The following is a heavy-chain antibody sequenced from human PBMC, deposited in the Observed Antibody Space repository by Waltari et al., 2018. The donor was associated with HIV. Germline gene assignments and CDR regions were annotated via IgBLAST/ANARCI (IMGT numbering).Heavy chain of an antibody. CDR3: ARVGRGYSFDY. Sequence: QVQLQESGPGLVKPSQTLSLTATVSGGSVSSGSYFWSWIRQPAGKGLEWIGHIYTSGSTNYNPSLKSRVTISVDTSKNQFSLKLSSVTAADTAVYYCARVGRGYSFDYWGQGTLVTVSS. CDR1: GGSVSSGSYF. CDR2: IYTSGST. V-gene: IGHV4-61*02. D-gene: IGHD5-18*01. J-gene: IGHJ4*02.